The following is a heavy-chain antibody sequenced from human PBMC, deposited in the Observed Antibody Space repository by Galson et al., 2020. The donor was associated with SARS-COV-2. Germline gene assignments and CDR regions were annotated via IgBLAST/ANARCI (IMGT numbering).Heavy chain of an antibody. CDR2: ITRGSYTK. V-gene: IGHV3-48*02. CDR3: ATEAHDY. CDR1: GFTFSSYS. Sequence: TGGSLRLSCAASGFTFSSYSMNWVRQAPGKGLEWVSYITRGSYTKYYADSVKGRFTVSRDNAKNSVYLHMNNLRDEDTAVFYCATEAHDYWGHGTLVTVSS. J-gene: IGHJ4*01.